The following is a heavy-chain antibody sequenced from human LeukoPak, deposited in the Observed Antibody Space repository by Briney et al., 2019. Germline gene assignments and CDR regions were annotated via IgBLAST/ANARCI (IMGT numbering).Heavy chain of an antibody. Sequence: ASVKVSCKASGYTFTSYYMHWVRQAPGQGLEWMGIINPSGGSTSYAQKFQGRVTMTRDTSTSTVYMELSSLRSEDTAVYYCARVPRDYYDSSGYYYFDYWGQGTLVTVCS. V-gene: IGHV1-46*01. D-gene: IGHD3-22*01. J-gene: IGHJ4*02. CDR1: GYTFTSYY. CDR3: ARVPRDYYDSSGYYYFDY. CDR2: INPSGGST.